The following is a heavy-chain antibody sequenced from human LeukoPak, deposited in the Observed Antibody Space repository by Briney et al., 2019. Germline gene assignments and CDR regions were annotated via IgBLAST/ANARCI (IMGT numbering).Heavy chain of an antibody. J-gene: IGHJ5*02. CDR2: ISGGGNT. CDR1: GFTVSNNY. CDR3: ARAPRFRLVGVPKGPFDP. V-gene: IGHV3-53*01. D-gene: IGHD1-26*01. Sequence: GGSLRLSCAVSGFTVSNNYMSWVRQAPGKGLEWVSVISGGGNTYDADSVKGRFTISRDNSKNTLYLQMNSLRAEDTAVYYCARAPRFRLVGVPKGPFDPWGQGTLVTVSS.